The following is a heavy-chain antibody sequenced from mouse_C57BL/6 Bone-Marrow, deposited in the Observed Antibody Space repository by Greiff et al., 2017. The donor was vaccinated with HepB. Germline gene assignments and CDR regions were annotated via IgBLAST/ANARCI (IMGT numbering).Heavy chain of an antibody. CDR3: ARLDYGSRDWYFDV. CDR2: INPSTGGT. Sequence: VHVKQSGPELVKPGASVKISCKASGYSFTGYYMNWVKQSPEKSLEWIGEINPSTGGTTYNQKFKAKATLTVDKSSSTAYMQLKSLTSEDSAVYYCARLDYGSRDWYFDVWGTGTTVTVSS. J-gene: IGHJ1*03. V-gene: IGHV1-42*01. CDR1: GYSFTGYY. D-gene: IGHD1-1*01.